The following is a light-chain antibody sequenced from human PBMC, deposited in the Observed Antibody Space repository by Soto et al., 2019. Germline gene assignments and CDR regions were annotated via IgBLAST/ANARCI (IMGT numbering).Light chain of an antibody. CDR2: DAS. V-gene: IGKV1-5*01. CDR1: QNIVNW. Sequence: DIQMTQSPSTLSASVGDRVTITCRARQNIVNWLAWYQQKPGKAPNLLIYDASALRRGVPSRFSGSGSGTKFTLTIASLQPDDFATYYCQQYETFSGTFGPGTKVDIK. CDR3: QQYETFSGT. J-gene: IGKJ1*01.